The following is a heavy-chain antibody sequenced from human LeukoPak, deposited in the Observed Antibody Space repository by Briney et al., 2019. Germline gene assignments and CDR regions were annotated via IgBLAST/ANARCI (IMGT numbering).Heavy chain of an antibody. J-gene: IGHJ6*03. CDR3: AKDGGPSSSALYYYYYMDV. V-gene: IGHV3-43*02. Sequence: GGSLRLSCAASGFTFDDYAMHWVRQALGKGLEWVSVISGDGGSTYYADSVKGRFTISRDNSKNSLYLQMNSLRTEDTALYYCAKDGGPSSSALYYYYYMDVWGKGTTVTVSS. CDR2: ISGDGGST. D-gene: IGHD6-6*01. CDR1: GFTFDDYA.